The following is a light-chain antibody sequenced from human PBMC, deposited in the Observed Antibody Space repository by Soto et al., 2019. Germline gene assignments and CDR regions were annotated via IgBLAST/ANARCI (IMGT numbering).Light chain of an antibody. CDR1: QNIHNN. CDR2: GAS. Sequence: EIVMTQSPATLSVSPGERATLSCRASQNIHNNLAWFQQKPGQAPTFLIYGASTRATGIPARFSGSGSGTEFTLTISSLPSEDFAVYYCHQYNDWSLTFGGGTKVEIK. V-gene: IGKV3-15*01. J-gene: IGKJ4*01. CDR3: HQYNDWSLT.